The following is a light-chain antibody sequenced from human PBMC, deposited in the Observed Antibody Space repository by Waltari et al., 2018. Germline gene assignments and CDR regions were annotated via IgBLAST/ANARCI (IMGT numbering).Light chain of an antibody. CDR2: AAS. J-gene: IGKJ4*01. V-gene: IGKV1-12*01. Sequence: DIQMTQSPSSVPASVGARVTITCRASRDISNRLAWYQQKEGRAPNLLIDAASSLQGGCPSRFSGSGSGTDFTLTISRLQPEDFATYFCQQGYSFPLTFGGGTRVEIK. CDR3: QQGYSFPLT. CDR1: RDISNR.